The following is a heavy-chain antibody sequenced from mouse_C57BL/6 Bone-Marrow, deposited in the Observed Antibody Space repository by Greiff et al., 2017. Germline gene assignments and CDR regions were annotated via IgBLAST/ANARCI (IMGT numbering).Heavy chain of an antibody. CDR2: IDPSDSYT. Sequence: QVQLQQPGAELVRPGTSVKLSCKASGYTFTSYWMHWVKQRPGQGLEWIGVIDPSDSYTNYNQKFKGKATLTVDTSSSTAYMQLSSLTSEDSAVYYGARRGYYGSSSNWYFDVWGTGTTVTVSS. CDR3: ARRGYYGSSSNWYFDV. J-gene: IGHJ1*03. CDR1: GYTFTSYW. D-gene: IGHD1-1*01. V-gene: IGHV1-59*01.